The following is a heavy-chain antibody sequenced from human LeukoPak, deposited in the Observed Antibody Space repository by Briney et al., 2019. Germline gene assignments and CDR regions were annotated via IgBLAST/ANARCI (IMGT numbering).Heavy chain of an antibody. CDR1: GYTFTRHD. V-gene: IGHV1-46*01. D-gene: IGHD4-17*01. J-gene: IGHJ4*02. CDR2: INPSGGST. Sequence: GASVKVSCKASGYTFTRHDMQWERQAPGQGLEWMGIINPSGGSTSYAQKFQGRVTMTRDTSTSRVYMELSSLRSEDTAVYYCARAGDDFDYWGQGTLVTVSS. CDR3: ARAGDDFDY.